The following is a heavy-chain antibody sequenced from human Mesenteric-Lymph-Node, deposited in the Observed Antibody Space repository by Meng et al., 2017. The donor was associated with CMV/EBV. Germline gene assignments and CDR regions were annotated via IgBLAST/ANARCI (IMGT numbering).Heavy chain of an antibody. V-gene: IGHV3-7*01. CDR2: IKQDGSEK. D-gene: IGHD3-9*01. Sequence: ETLSLTCAASGFTFSSYWMSWVRQAPGKGLEWVANIKQDGSEKYYVASVKGRFTISRDNAKNPLYLQMNSLRAEDTAVYYCARRYCDILTGYYRPYFDYWGQGTLVTVSS. J-gene: IGHJ4*02. CDR1: GFTFSSYW. CDR3: ARRYCDILTGYYRPYFDY.